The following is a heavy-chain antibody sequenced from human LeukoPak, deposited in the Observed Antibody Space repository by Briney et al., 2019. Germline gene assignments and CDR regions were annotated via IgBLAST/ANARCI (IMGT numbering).Heavy chain of an antibody. CDR1: GSTFSNYA. D-gene: IGHD3-22*01. V-gene: IGHV1-69*06. J-gene: IGHJ4*02. CDR2: IIPIFGTA. CDR3: ARGWDYDSGGRPTAYVY. Sequence: ASVKVSCKASGSTFSNYAINWVRQAPGQGLEWMGGIIPIFGTANYAQKFQGRVTITADKSTSTVYMELNSLKSEDTAVYYCARGWDYDSGGRPTAYVYWGQGTLVTVSS.